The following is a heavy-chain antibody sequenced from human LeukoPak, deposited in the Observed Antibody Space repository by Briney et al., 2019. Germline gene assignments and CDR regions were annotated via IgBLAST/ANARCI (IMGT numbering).Heavy chain of an antibody. J-gene: IGHJ4*02. V-gene: IGHV4-59*01. CDR2: IYYSGST. Sequence: TSETLSLTCTVSGGSISSYYWSWIRQPPGKGLEWIGYIYYSGSTNYNPSLKSRVTISVDTSKNQFSLKLSPVTAADTAVFYCARGACSSTSCYQDYWGQGTLVTVSS. D-gene: IGHD2-2*01. CDR1: GGSISSYY. CDR3: ARGACSSTSCYQDY.